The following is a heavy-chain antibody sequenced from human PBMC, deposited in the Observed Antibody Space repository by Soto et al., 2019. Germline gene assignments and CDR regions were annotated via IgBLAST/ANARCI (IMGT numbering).Heavy chain of an antibody. CDR2: INHSGST. J-gene: IGHJ5*02. D-gene: IGHD2-15*01. Sequence: PSETLSLTCTVSGGSFSGYYWSWIRQPPGKGLEWIGEINHSGSTNYNPSLKSRVTISVDTSKNQFSLKLSSVTAADTAVYYCARGRIVVVVAARYNWFDPWGQGTLVTVSS. CDR3: ARGRIVVVVAARYNWFDP. CDR1: GGSFSGYY. V-gene: IGHV4-34*01.